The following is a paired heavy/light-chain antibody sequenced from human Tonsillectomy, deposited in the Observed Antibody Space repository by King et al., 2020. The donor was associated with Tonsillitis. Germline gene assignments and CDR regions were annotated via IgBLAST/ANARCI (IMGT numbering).Light chain of an antibody. CDR3: QQYKTFSPRV. CDR1: QSISPW. J-gene: IGKJ1*01. V-gene: IGKV1-5*03. Sequence: DIQMTQSPSTLSASVGDRITITCRASQSISPWLAWYQQKPGTAPKLLIYKASSLESGVPSRFSGSGSGTDFTLTISSLQPDDFATYYCQQYKTFSPRVFGQGTKVEIK. CDR2: KAS.
Heavy chain of an antibody. D-gene: IGHD3-22*01. CDR2: IYTEGTT. V-gene: IGHV3-53*01. Sequence: EVHLVESGGGLIQPGGSLRLSCAASGLTVSNTFMNWVRQSPGKGLEWVSVIYTEGTTYYADSVKGRFTISRDNSKNTLYLQMNSLRAEDTALYYCATCNFNSAYQVYFQDWGQGTRVTVSS. J-gene: IGHJ1*01. CDR1: GLTVSNTF. CDR3: ATCNFNSAYQVYFQD.